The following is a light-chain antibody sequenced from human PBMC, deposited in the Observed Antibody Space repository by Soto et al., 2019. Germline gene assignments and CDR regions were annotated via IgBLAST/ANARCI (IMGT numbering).Light chain of an antibody. CDR3: HQSYSAPWT. V-gene: IGKV1-39*01. CDR1: QSISSY. CDR2: AAS. J-gene: IGKJ1*01. Sequence: DIQVTQSPSSLSASVGDRVTITCRASQSISSYLNWYRQKPGRAPNLLIYAASKLQSGVPSRFNGSGSGTDFTLTISSLLPGDFAFCDYHQSYSAPWTCGHGTKVDIK.